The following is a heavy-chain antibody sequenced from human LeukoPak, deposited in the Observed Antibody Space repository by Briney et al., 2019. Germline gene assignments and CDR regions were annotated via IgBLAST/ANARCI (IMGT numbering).Heavy chain of an antibody. D-gene: IGHD1-26*01. CDR1: GFTFSTYA. Sequence: GGSLRLSCAASGFTFSTYAMTWVRQAPGKGLEWVSGISAGGDRTYYADSVKGRFTISRDNSKNTLYLQMNSLRAEDTAEYYCARSTVGTSCCTAVDYWGQGTLVSVSS. CDR2: ISAGGDRT. V-gene: IGHV3-23*01. CDR3: ARSTVGTSCCTAVDY. J-gene: IGHJ4*02.